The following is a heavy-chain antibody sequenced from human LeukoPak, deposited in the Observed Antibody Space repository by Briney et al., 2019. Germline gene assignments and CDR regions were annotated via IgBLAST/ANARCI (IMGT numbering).Heavy chain of an antibody. CDR2: IRGSSSYM. CDR1: GFSFSSYS. J-gene: IGHJ4*02. V-gene: IGHV3-21*01. CDR3: AREGVGYYLDQ. Sequence: PGGSLRLSCAGSGFSFSSYSLNWVRQAPGKGLEWVSFIRGSSSYMYYADSVKGRLTISRDNAKNSLYLQMNNLRAEDTAVYYCAREGVGYYLDQWGQGTLVTVST. D-gene: IGHD2-15*01.